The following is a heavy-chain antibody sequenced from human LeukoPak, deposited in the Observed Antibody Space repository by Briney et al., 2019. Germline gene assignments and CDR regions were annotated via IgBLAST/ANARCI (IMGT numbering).Heavy chain of an antibody. Sequence: GRSLRLSCAASGFTFSSYGMHWVRQAPGKGLEWVSYISSSSSTIYYADSVKGRFTISRDNAKNSLYLQMNSLRAEDTAVYYCARDPIVVVVAVPYYGMDVWGQGTTVTVSS. CDR1: GFTFSSYG. CDR3: ARDPIVVVVAVPYYGMDV. J-gene: IGHJ6*02. CDR2: ISSSSSTI. D-gene: IGHD2-15*01. V-gene: IGHV3-48*01.